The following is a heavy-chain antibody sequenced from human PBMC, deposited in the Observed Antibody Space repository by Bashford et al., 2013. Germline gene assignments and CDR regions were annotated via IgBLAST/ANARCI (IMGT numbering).Heavy chain of an antibody. Sequence: SETLSLTCGISGGSFSYFFWSWIRQPPREGGVEWIGEINHSGSTNYNPSLSNRVAISVDTSKNQFALRLSPVVAADTAVYYCASDRSSGWYYWWGQGTLVTVSS. CDR3: ASDRSSGWYYW. CDR2: INHSGST. D-gene: IGHD6-19*01. J-gene: IGHJ4*02. CDR1: GGSFSYFF. V-gene: IGHV4-34*01.